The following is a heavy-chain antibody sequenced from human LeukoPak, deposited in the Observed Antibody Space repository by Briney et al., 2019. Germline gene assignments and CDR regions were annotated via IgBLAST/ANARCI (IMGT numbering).Heavy chain of an antibody. CDR1: GFTFSSYS. CDR3: ARAGSHYYGSGSGFYFDY. D-gene: IGHD3-10*01. J-gene: IGHJ4*02. V-gene: IGHV3-48*02. Sequence: GGSLRLSCAASGFTFSSYSMNWVRQAPGQGLEWVSYIRSSSSTIYYADSVKGRFTISRDNAKNSLCMQMNSLRDEDTAVYYCARAGSHYYGSGSGFYFDYWGQGTLVTVSS. CDR2: IRSSSSTI.